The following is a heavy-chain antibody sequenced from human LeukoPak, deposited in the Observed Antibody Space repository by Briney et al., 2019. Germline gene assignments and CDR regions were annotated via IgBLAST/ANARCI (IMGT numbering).Heavy chain of an antibody. CDR3: ARGMRYYYGSGSYYYYYYMDV. CDR2: IYYSGST. Sequence: PSETLSLTCTVSGGSISSSSYYWGWIRQPPGKGLEWIGSIYYSGSTYYNPSLKSRVTISVDTSKNQFSLKLSSVTAADTAVYYCARGMRYYYGSGSYYYYYYMDVWGKGTTVTISS. J-gene: IGHJ6*03. V-gene: IGHV4-39*07. D-gene: IGHD3-10*01. CDR1: GGSISSSSYY.